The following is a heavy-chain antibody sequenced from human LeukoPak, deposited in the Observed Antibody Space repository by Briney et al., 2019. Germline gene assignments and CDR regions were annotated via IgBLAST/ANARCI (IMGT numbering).Heavy chain of an antibody. V-gene: IGHV3-53*01. CDR2: IYSDNT. J-gene: IGHJ4*02. CDR3: AKPMNYLGGSSPFDY. Sequence: GGSLRLSCTVSGFTVSSNSMSWVRQAPGKGLEWVSFIYSDNTHYSDSVKGRFTISRDNSKNTLYLQMNSLRAEDTAVYYCAKPMNYLGGSSPFDYWGQGTLVTVSS. D-gene: IGHD6-13*01. CDR1: GFTVSSNS.